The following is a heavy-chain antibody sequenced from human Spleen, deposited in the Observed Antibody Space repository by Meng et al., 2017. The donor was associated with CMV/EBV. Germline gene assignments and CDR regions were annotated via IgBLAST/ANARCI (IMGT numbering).Heavy chain of an antibody. D-gene: IGHD4-11*01. Sequence: SETLSLTCTVSGGSISSGGYYWSWIRQHPGKGLEWIGYIYYSGSTNYNPSLKSRVTISVDTSKNQFSLKLSSVTAADTAVYYCARKGYSNGMDVWGQGTTVTVSS. CDR3: ARKGYSNGMDV. V-gene: IGHV4-61*08. CDR2: IYYSGST. J-gene: IGHJ6*02. CDR1: GGSISSGGYY.